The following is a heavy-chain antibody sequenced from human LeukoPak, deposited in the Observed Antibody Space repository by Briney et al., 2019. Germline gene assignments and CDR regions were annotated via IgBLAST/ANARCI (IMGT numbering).Heavy chain of an antibody. CDR1: GYTFTTYD. D-gene: IGHD5-24*01. CDR3: AGSRDGYGGYYYYMDV. J-gene: IGHJ6*03. V-gene: IGHV1-69*05. CDR2: IIPIFGTA. Sequence: GAPVKVSCKASGYTFTTYDLNWVRQATGQGLEWMGGIIPIFGTANYAQKFQGRVTITTDESTSTAYMELSSLRSEDTAVYYCAGSRDGYGGYYYYMDVWGKGTTVTVSS.